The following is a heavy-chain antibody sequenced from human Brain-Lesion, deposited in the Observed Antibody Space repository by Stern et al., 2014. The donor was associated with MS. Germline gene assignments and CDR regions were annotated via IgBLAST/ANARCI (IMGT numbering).Heavy chain of an antibody. CDR1: GCSISTGGYY. Sequence: QVQLVESGPGLVKPSQTLSLSCTVSGCSISTGGYYWGWIRQPPGKGLEWLGRIFNSGGTRYNPSLKSRVTISKDPSKNHLALTLTSMAAADTAVYYCARGRVVPGFQYYATDVWGQGTTVIVSS. D-gene: IGHD2-2*01. J-gene: IGHJ6*02. V-gene: IGHV4-61*02. CDR3: ARGRVVPGFQYYATDV. CDR2: IFNSGGT.